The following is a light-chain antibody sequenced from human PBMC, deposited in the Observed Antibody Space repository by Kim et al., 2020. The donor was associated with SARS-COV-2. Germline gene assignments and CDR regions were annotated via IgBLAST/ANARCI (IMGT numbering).Light chain of an antibody. J-gene: IGLJ3*02. V-gene: IGLV2-14*01. Sequence: QSALTQPASVSGSPGQSITISCTGTSNDVGVYNYVSWYQQHPDKAPKLMIYDVSKRPSGVSNRFSGSKSGNTASLTISGLQAEDEADYFCNSYTSSSTWVFGGGTRLTVL. CDR2: DVS. CDR3: NSYTSSSTWV. CDR1: SNDVGVYNY.